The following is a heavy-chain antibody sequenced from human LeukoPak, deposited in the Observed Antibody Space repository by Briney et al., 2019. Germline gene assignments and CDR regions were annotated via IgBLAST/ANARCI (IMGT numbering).Heavy chain of an antibody. V-gene: IGHV3-74*01. Sequence: GGSLRLSCAASGFTFSSYWMHWVRQAPGKGLVWVSRINGDGSSTSYADFVKGRFTISRDNAKNTLYLQMNSLRAEDTAVYYCASPRYSYGVPTDYWGQGTLVTVSS. CDR2: INGDGSST. CDR1: GFTFSSYW. D-gene: IGHD5-24*01. J-gene: IGHJ4*02. CDR3: ASPRYSYGVPTDY.